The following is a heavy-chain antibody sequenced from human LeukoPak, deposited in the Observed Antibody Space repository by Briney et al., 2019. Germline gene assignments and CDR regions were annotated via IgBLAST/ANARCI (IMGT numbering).Heavy chain of an antibody. CDR3: ARLQAGGYSYGCRELSWFDP. D-gene: IGHD5-18*01. J-gene: IGHJ5*02. CDR2: IYYSGST. Sequence: SETLSLTCTVSGGSISSYYWSWIRQPPGKGLEWIGYIYYSGSTNYNPSLKSRVTISVDTSKNQFSLKLSSVTAADTAVYYCARLQAGGYSYGCRELSWFDPWGQGTLVTVSS. CDR1: GGSISSYY. V-gene: IGHV4-59*01.